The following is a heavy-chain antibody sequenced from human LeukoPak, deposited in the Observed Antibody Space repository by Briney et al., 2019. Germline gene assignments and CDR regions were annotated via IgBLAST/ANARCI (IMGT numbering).Heavy chain of an antibody. Sequence: ASVKVSCKASGYTFTGYYMHWVRQVPGQGLEWMGWINPNSGGTNYAQKFQGRVTMTRDTSISTAYVELSRLRSDDTALYYCARATDVSSWYYYYHMDVWGKGTTVTVSS. V-gene: IGHV1-2*02. D-gene: IGHD6-13*01. J-gene: IGHJ6*03. CDR2: INPNSGGT. CDR1: GYTFTGYY. CDR3: ARATDVSSWYYYYHMDV.